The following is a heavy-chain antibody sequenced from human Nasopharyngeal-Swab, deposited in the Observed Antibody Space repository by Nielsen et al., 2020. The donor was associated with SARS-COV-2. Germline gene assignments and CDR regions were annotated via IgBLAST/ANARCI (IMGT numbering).Heavy chain of an antibody. CDR1: GFTFSSYG. J-gene: IGHJ3*02. Sequence: GESLKISCAASGFTFSSYGMHWVRQAPGKGLEWVAVISYDGSNKYYADSVKGRFTISRDNSKNTLYLQMNSLRAEDTAVYYCAKDQFSIFGEDAFDIWGQGTMVIVSS. CDR3: AKDQFSIFGEDAFDI. CDR2: ISYDGSNK. V-gene: IGHV3-30*18. D-gene: IGHD3-3*01.